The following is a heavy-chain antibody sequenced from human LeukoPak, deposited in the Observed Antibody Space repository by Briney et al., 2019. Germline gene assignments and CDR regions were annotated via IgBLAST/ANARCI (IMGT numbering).Heavy chain of an antibody. CDR2: ISAYNGNT. V-gene: IGHV1-18*01. Sequence: ASVKVSCKASGYTLTSYGISWVRQATGQGLEWMGWISAYNGNTNYAQKLQGRVTMTTDTSTSTAYMELRSLRFDDTAIYYCAKDWHILTGRNCFDPWGQGTLVTVSS. CDR3: AKDWHILTGRNCFDP. J-gene: IGHJ5*02. CDR1: GYTLTSYG. D-gene: IGHD3-9*01.